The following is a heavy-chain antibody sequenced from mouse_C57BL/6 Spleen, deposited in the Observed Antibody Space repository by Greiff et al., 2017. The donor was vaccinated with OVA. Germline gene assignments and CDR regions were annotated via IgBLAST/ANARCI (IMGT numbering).Heavy chain of an antibody. Sequence: QVQLQQPGAELVMPGASVKLSCKASGYTFPSYWMHWVKQRPGQGLEWIGEIDPSDSYTNYNQKFKGKSTLTVDKSSSTAYMQLSSLTSEDSAVYYCARAGDGYYYFDYWGQGTTLTVSS. J-gene: IGHJ2*01. CDR1: GYTFPSYW. D-gene: IGHD2-3*01. CDR2: IDPSDSYT. V-gene: IGHV1-69*01. CDR3: ARAGDGYYYFDY.